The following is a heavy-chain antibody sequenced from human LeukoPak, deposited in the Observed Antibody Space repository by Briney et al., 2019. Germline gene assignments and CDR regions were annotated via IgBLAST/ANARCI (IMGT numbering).Heavy chain of an antibody. D-gene: IGHD3-16*02. V-gene: IGHV1-69*06. CDR1: GGTFCSYA. CDR2: IIPIFGTA. CDR3: AREYLYDYVWGSYRWRGFDY. J-gene: IGHJ4*02. Sequence: SVKVSCKASGGTFCSYAISWVRQAPGQGLEWMGGIIPIFGTANYAQKFQGRVTITADKSTSTAYMELSSLRSEDTAVYYCAREYLYDYVWGSYRWRGFDYWGQGTLVTVSS.